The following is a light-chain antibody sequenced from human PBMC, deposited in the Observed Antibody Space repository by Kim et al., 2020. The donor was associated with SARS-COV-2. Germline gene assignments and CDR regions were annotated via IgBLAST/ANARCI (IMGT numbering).Light chain of an antibody. Sequence: ELTQPPSASGTPGQRVTISCSGSSSNIGGYSVNWYQQLPGTAPKLLIYNNNQRPSGVPDRFSGSKSGTSASLAISGLQSEDEADYYCAAWDDSLNGWVFGGGTQLTVL. CDR1: SSNIGGYS. J-gene: IGLJ3*02. CDR3: AAWDDSLNGWV. V-gene: IGLV1-44*01. CDR2: NNN.